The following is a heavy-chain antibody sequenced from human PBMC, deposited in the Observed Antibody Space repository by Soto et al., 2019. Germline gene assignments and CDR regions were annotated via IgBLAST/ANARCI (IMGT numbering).Heavy chain of an antibody. Sequence: EVQLVDSGGGLVQPGGSLRLSCAASGFIFSNYVMSWVRQAPGKGLEWGSSISASGGTSYYADSVKGRFTISSDNSKNTLYLQMNSLRAEDTAIYYCAKRPRALLTFDYWGQGTLVTVSS. V-gene: IGHV3-23*04. CDR2: ISASGGTS. D-gene: IGHD1-26*01. CDR1: GFIFSNYV. CDR3: AKRPRALLTFDY. J-gene: IGHJ4*02.